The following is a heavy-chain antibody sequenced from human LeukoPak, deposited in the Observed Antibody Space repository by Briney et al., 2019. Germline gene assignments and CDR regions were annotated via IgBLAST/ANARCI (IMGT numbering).Heavy chain of an antibody. D-gene: IGHD3-10*01. CDR1: GFTFSSYG. CDR2: ISGSGGST. CDR3: ARVVPPTDYGSGSYFWDPYYFDY. V-gene: IGHV3-23*01. J-gene: IGHJ4*02. Sequence: GGTLRLSCAASGFTFSSYGMSWVRQAPGKGLEWVSAISGSGGSTYYADSVKGRFTISRDNSKNTLYLQMNSLRAEDTAVYYCARVVPPTDYGSGSYFWDPYYFDYWGQGTLVTVSS.